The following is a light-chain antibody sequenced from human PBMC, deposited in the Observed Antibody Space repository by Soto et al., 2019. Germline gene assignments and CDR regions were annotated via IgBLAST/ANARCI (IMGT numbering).Light chain of an antibody. CDR3: CSYGGRDILYV. V-gene: IGLV2-11*01. CDR2: DVS. J-gene: IGLJ1*01. Sequence: QSSPTQPRSVSGSPGQSVTSSCTGTSTDVGGYNYVSWYQQHPGKVPKLMLYDVSKRPSGVPGRFSGSKSGNTASLTISGLQAEDEADYYCCSYGGRDILYVFGSGTKITVL. CDR1: STDVGGYNY.